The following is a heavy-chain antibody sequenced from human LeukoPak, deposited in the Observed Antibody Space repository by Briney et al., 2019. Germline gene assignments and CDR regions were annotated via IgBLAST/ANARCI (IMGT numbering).Heavy chain of an antibody. J-gene: IGHJ3*02. D-gene: IGHD3-22*01. CDR2: INPNSGGT. CDR1: GYTFTDYY. V-gene: IGHV1-2*02. Sequence: GASVKVSCKASGYTFTDYYMHWVRQAPGQGLEWMGWINPNSGGTNYAQKFQGRVTMTRDTSISTAYMELSRLRSDDTAVYYCARSYHYYDSSGYSMGDTFEIWGQGTMVTVSS. CDR3: ARSYHYYDSSGYSMGDTFEI.